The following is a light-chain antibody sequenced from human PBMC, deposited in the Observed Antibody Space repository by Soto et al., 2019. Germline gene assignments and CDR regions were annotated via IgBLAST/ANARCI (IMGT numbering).Light chain of an antibody. CDR1: QSVSNNY. CDR3: QQYGSSGT. J-gene: IGKJ1*01. Sequence: IVLTQSPGTLSLSPGARATLSCRASQSVSNNYLAWYQQKPGQAPRLLIYGASNRATGIPDRFSGSGSGTEFTLTISRLEPEDFAVDYCQQYGSSGTFGQGTKVDI. V-gene: IGKV3-20*01. CDR2: GAS.